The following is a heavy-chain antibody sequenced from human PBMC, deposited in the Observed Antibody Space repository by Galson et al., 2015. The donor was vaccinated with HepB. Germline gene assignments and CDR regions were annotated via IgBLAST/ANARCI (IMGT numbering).Heavy chain of an antibody. CDR3: ARGSGIANY. J-gene: IGHJ4*02. Sequence: SLRLSCAVSGFTFSDYYMSWIRQAPGRGLEWVSYISSSRGSTTYYADSVKGRFTISRDNAKNSLYLQMDSLRAEDTALYFCARGSGIANYWGQGTLVTVSS. D-gene: IGHD6-13*01. V-gene: IGHV3-11*01. CDR1: GFTFSDYY. CDR2: ISSSRGSTT.